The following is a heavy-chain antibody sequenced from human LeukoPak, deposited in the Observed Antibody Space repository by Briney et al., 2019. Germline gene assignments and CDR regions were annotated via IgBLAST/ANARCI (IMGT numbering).Heavy chain of an antibody. D-gene: IGHD5-18*01. CDR2: IYYSGST. J-gene: IGHJ4*02. CDR3: ARVNGYSYGDYFDC. CDR1: GGSISSYY. V-gene: IGHV4-59*01. Sequence: SETLSLTCTVSGGSISSYYWSWIRQPPGKGLEWIGYIYYSGSTNYNPSLKSRVTISVDTSKNQFSLKLSSVTAADTAVYYCARVNGYSYGDYFDCWGQGTLVTVSS.